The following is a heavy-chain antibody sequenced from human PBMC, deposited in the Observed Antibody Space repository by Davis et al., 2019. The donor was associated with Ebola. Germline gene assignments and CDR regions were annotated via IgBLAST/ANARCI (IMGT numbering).Heavy chain of an antibody. V-gene: IGHV4-59*12. J-gene: IGHJ4*02. CDR2: IFYNGST. CDR3: ARASSSSWYAADY. CDR1: GGSISSYY. D-gene: IGHD6-13*01. Sequence: MPSETLSLTCSVSGGSISSYYWSWIRQAPGKGLEWIGYIFYNGSTNYNPSLRSRVTLSVDTSKNQFSLKLSSVTAADTAVYYCARASSSSWYAADYWGQGTLVTVSS.